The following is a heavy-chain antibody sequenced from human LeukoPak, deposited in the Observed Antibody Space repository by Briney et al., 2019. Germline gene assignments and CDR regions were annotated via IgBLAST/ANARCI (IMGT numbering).Heavy chain of an antibody. CDR2: ISSSSSYI. Sequence: GGSLRLSCAASGFSFSSYNMNWVRQAPGKGLEWVSSISSSSSYIYYADSVKGRFTISRDNAKNSLYLQMNSLRAEDTAVYYCARSRFLHYYGMDVWGQGTTVTVSS. CDR3: ARSRFLHYYGMDV. V-gene: IGHV3-21*01. J-gene: IGHJ6*02. CDR1: GFSFSSYN.